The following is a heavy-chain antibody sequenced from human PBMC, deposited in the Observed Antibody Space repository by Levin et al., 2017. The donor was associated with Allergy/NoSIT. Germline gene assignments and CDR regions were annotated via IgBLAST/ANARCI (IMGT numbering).Heavy chain of an antibody. CDR2: IYYSGAT. Sequence: SETLSLTCTVSGGSISGYYWNWIRQPPGKGLEWIGYIYYSGATSYNPSLKSRVTMSVDTSKNQFSLKLSSVTAADTAVYYCARDGLSMLRGILLGFDPWGQGALVTVSS. CDR3: ARDGLSMLRGILLGFDP. J-gene: IGHJ5*02. V-gene: IGHV4-59*01. CDR1: GGSISGYY. D-gene: IGHD3-10*01.